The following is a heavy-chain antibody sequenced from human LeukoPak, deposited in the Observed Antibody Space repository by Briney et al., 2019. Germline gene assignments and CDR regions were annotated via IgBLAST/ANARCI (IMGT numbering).Heavy chain of an antibody. J-gene: IGHJ6*02. CDR1: GGSFSGYY. CDR2: IYYSGST. D-gene: IGHD6-13*01. Sequence: SETLSLTCAVYGGSFSGYYWSWIRQPPGKGLEWIGYIYYSGSTNYNPSLKSRVTISVDTSKNQFSLKLSSVTAADTAVYYCARGITSSSWTYGMDVWGQGTTVTVSS. CDR3: ARGITSSSWTYGMDV. V-gene: IGHV4-59*01.